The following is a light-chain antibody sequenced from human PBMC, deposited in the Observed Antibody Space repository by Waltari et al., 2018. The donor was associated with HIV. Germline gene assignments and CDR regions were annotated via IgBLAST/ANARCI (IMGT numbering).Light chain of an antibody. Sequence: QSVLSQPPSASGTPGQNXYISCSGDISKTGNILVYWYQQRPGMAPRLLIYRNDXRPSGVPDRFSGSKSDTSASLAISGLRFEDEADYHCSTWDDSLSHWVFGGGTKLTVL. CDR1: ISKTGNIL. CDR2: RND. V-gene: IGLV1-47*01. CDR3: STWDDSLSHWV. J-gene: IGLJ3*02.